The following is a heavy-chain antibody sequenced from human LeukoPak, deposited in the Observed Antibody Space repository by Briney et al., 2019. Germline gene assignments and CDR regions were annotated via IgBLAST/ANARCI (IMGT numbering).Heavy chain of an antibody. V-gene: IGHV1-3*01. Sequence: ASVKVSCKASGYTFTSYAMHWVRQAPGQRLEWMGWINAGNGNTKYSQKFQGRVTITRDTSASTAYMELRSLTSDDTAVYYCATWRGPGWTADSVDWGQGTLVTVSS. CDR2: INAGNGNT. J-gene: IGHJ4*02. D-gene: IGHD5/OR15-5a*01. CDR3: ATWRGPGWTADSVD. CDR1: GYTFTSYA.